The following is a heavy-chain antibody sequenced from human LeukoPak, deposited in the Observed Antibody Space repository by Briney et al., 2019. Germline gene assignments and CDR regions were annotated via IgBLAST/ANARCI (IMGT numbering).Heavy chain of an antibody. J-gene: IGHJ6*03. CDR2: FDRKNGDT. D-gene: IGHD3-9*01. V-gene: IGHV1-24*01. CDR1: GFTLAYLS. CDR3: ATRVFCSPTTCPGYRHDYYFMDV. Sequence: ASVKVSCKVSGFTLAYLSMHWVRQAPGKGLEWVGGFDRKNGDTIYAQRFRGRVTLTEDTSTGTAYMDLSSLSADDTAVYYCATRVFCSPTTCPGYRHDYYFMDVWGRGTTVTVSS.